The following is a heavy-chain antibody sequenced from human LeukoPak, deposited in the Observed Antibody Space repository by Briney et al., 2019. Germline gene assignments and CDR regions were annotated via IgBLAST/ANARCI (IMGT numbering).Heavy chain of an antibody. J-gene: IGHJ3*02. CDR1: GISISSYY. CDR2: IYYSGST. Sequence: SETLSLTWSVSGISISSYYWSWIRQPPGKGLELIGYIYYSGSTNYNPSLKSRITISVDTSKNQFSLKMSSVTAADTAVYYCATYCSSTSCYEPYDAFDIWGQGTMVNVSS. V-gene: IGHV4-59*01. CDR3: ATYCSSTSCYEPYDAFDI. D-gene: IGHD2-2*01.